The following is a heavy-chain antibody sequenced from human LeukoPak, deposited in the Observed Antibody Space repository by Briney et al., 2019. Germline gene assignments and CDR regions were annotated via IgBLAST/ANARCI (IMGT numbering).Heavy chain of an antibody. D-gene: IGHD3-10*01. J-gene: IGHJ3*02. CDR3: ARVMVRGVTDAFDI. Sequence: PGGSLRLSCAASGFTFSSYWMSWVRQAPGKGLEWVANIKQDGSEKYYVDSVKGRFTISRDNAKNSLYLQMNSLRAEDTAVYYCARVMVRGVTDAFDIWGQGTMVTVSS. CDR1: GFTFSSYW. V-gene: IGHV3-7*01. CDR2: IKQDGSEK.